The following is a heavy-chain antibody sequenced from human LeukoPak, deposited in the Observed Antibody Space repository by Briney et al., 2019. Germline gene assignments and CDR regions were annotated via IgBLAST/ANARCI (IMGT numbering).Heavy chain of an antibody. CDR2: ISRLSSYI. J-gene: IGHJ4*02. CDR1: GFMFSNYS. D-gene: IGHD6-19*01. V-gene: IGHV3-21*06. Sequence: GGSLRLSCAASGFMFSNYSMNWVRQAPGKGLEWVSSISRLSSYINYADSAKGRFTISRDNARNSLELHFSRLRPEDTALYYCVRRPYRSGFDFWGQGTLVTVSS. CDR3: VRRPYRSGFDF.